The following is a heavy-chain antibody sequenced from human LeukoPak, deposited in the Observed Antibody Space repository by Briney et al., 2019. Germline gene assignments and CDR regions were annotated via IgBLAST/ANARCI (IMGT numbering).Heavy chain of an antibody. CDR1: GGSITGYY. Sequence: SETLSLTCSVSGGSITGYYWSWIRQPPGKGLEWIGYLYYSGGTTYNPSLKSRVTISADTSQNQFSLKLNSVTAADTAVYYCARRSDFWSPVSDYSFDYWGQGALFSASS. CDR3: ARRSDFWSPVSDYSFDY. D-gene: IGHD3-3*01. J-gene: IGHJ4*02. CDR2: LYYSGGT. V-gene: IGHV4-59*08.